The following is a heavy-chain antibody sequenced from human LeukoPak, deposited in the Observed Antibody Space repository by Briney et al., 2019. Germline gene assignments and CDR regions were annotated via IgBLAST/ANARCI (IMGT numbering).Heavy chain of an antibody. CDR2: LSGSGTAT. Sequence: GGSLRLSCEASQFTFSRFAMSWIRQAPGTGREWVSTLSGSGTATYYADSVKGRFTTSRDNSKDTLYLQMDNLRADDTAVYYCAKHLGSHSFLFYYMDVWGTGTSVIVSS. CDR1: QFTFSRFA. V-gene: IGHV3-23*01. J-gene: IGHJ6*03. D-gene: IGHD2-21*01. CDR3: AKHLGSHSFLFYYMDV.